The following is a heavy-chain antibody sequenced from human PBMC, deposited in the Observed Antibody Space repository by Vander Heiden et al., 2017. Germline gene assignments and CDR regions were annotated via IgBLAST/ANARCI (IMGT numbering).Heavy chain of an antibody. D-gene: IGHD4-4*01. J-gene: IGHJ6*02. CDR1: GFTFSSYS. Sequence: EVQLVESGGGLVKPGGSLRLSCAASGFTFSSYSMNWVRQAPGKGLEWVSYISSSSSYIYYADSVKGRFTISRDNAKNSLYLQMNSLRAEDTAVYYCARVQNDYSNYYYGMDVWGQGTTVTISS. CDR3: ARVQNDYSNYYYGMDV. V-gene: IGHV3-21*01. CDR2: ISSSSSYI.